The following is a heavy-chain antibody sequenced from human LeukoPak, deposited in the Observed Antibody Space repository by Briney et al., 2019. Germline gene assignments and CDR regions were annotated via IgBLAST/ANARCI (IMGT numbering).Heavy chain of an antibody. Sequence: SEALSLTCTVSGGSISSYYWSWIRQPPGKGLEWIGYIYYSGSTNYNPSLKSRVTISVDTSKNQFSLKLSSVTAADTAVYYCARGHDYGDLYYYYMDVWGKGTTVTVSS. D-gene: IGHD4-17*01. CDR1: GGSISSYY. CDR3: ARGHDYGDLYYYYMDV. CDR2: IYYSGST. J-gene: IGHJ6*03. V-gene: IGHV4-59*01.